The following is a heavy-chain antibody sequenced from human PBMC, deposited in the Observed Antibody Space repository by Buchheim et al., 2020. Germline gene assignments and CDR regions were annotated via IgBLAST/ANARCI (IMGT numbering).Heavy chain of an antibody. CDR1: GFTFSSYD. CDR3: ATKDGYTYGDDAFDI. CDR2: ISFDGNNK. J-gene: IGHJ3*02. Sequence: QVQLVESGGGVVQPGRSLRLSCAASGFTFSSYDMHWVRQAPGKGLEWVAVISFDGNNKYYADSVKGRFTISRDNSKNTLYLQMNSRRAEDTAIFYCATKDGYTYGDDAFDIWGQGT. D-gene: IGHD5-18*01. V-gene: IGHV3-30*03.